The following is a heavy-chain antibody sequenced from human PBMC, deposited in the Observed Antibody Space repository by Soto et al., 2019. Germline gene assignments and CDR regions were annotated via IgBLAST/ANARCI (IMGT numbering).Heavy chain of an antibody. D-gene: IGHD3-3*01. V-gene: IGHV4-34*01. J-gene: IGHJ6*03. Sequence: PSETLSLTCAVYGGSFSGYYWSWIRQPPGKGLEWIGEINHSGSTNYNPSLKSRVTISVDTSKSQFSLKLDSVTAADTAVYYCARGSAADYDFRSGYYTARYYYMDVWGKGTPVTVSS. CDR1: GGSFSGYY. CDR3: ARGSAADYDFRSGYYTARYYYMDV. CDR2: INHSGST.